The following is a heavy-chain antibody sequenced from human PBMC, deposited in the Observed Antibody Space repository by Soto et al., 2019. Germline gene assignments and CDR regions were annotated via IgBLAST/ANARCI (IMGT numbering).Heavy chain of an antibody. Sequence: ESGGGVVQPGRSLRLSCEASGFTFSRYAMHWVRQAPGKGLEWVAVLSFDGSNKYYADSVKGRFTISRDTSKNTLFPQMNALRVKDTAVSYCATDPTLSTVAYFDYWGQATVVNLSS. D-gene: IGHD2-15*01. V-gene: IGHV3-30-3*01. CDR3: ATDPTLSTVAYFDY. CDR1: GFTFSRYA. CDR2: LSFDGSNK. J-gene: IGHJ4*02.